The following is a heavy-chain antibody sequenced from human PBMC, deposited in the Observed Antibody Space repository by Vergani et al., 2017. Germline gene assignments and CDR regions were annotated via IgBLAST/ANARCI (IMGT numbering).Heavy chain of an antibody. CDR3: ARVNTVTTYWYFDL. J-gene: IGHJ2*01. Sequence: QVQLQESGPGLVKPSETLSLTCTVSGGSISSYYWSWFRQPPGKGLEWIGYIYTRGSTNYNPALKSRVTISVDTSKNQFSLKLSSVTAADTAVYYCARVNTVTTYWYFDLWGRGTLVTVSS. CDR2: IYTRGST. CDR1: GGSISSYY. V-gene: IGHV4-4*09. D-gene: IGHD4-17*01.